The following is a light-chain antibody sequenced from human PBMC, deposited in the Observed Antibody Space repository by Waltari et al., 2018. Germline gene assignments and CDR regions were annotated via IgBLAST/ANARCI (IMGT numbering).Light chain of an antibody. J-gene: IGKJ1*01. CDR1: QSISRF. Sequence: DIFLTQSPGTLSLSPGEGATLSCRASQSISRFLAWYQQKPGQAPRLLIYDASTRATGIPGRFSGSGSGTDFILTISRLEPEDFAVYYCQKYGTLPATFGQGTKVEIK. CDR2: DAS. V-gene: IGKV3-20*01. CDR3: QKYGTLPAT.